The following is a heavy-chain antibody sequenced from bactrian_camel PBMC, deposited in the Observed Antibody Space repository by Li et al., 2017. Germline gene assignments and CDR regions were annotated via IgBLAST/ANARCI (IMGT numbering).Heavy chain of an antibody. D-gene: IGHD6*01. V-gene: IGHV3S36*01. J-gene: IGHJ6*01. CDR1: GFTFGNYA. Sequence: VQLVESGGALVQPGGSLRLSCAASGFTFGNYAMTWVRQAPGKGLEWVSSAGNSANYADSVKGRFTISRDNAMNTVYLQMNSLKPEDTAVYYCVRGYGGTWYDFGYWGQGTQVTVS. CDR2: SAGNSA. CDR3: VRGYGGTWYDFGY.